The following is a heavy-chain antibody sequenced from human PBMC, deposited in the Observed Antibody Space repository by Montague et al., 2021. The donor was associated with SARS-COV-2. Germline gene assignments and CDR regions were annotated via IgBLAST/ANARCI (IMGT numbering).Heavy chain of an antibody. J-gene: IGHJ4*02. CDR1: GASMSPYH. CDR2: LHHSGAT. CDR3: ATSLGGRYYWADYYFDY. Sequence: SATLSLTCAVTGASMSPYHWSWIRQPPGKGLEWIGNLHHSGATNYNPSLESRVTMSVDTSKNQFSLSLISVTAADTAVYFCATSLGGRYYWADYYFDYWGQGILVTVSA. V-gene: IGHV4-59*03. D-gene: IGHD3-10*01.